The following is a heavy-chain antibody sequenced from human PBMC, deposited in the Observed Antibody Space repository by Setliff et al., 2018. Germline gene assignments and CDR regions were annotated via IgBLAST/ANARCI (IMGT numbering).Heavy chain of an antibody. Sequence: GESLKISCKGSGYRFSSYWIGWVRQVPGRGLEWVGIIYPHDSDTRYSPSFQGQVTMSADKSISTAYLQWSSLEASDTAIYYCARHLKQPFSTYFYYMDVWGKGTTVTVSS. V-gene: IGHV5-51*01. CDR2: IYPHDSDT. D-gene: IGHD6-13*01. CDR1: GYRFSSYW. J-gene: IGHJ6*03. CDR3: ARHLKQPFSTYFYYMDV.